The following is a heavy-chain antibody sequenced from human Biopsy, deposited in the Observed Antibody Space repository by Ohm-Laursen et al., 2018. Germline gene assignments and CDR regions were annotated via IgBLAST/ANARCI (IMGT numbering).Heavy chain of an antibody. Sequence: ASVKVSCKGSGYAVTDYFLHWLRQAPGQGPEGMGGISPNSGGTDYAQKFQGRVTMTTDTSTSTVYLELRRLISDDTAVYYCARDIMNRIAGLVARSDVFDVWGQGTLVTVSS. V-gene: IGHV1-2*02. CDR1: GYAVTDYF. CDR2: ISPNSGGT. D-gene: IGHD3-16*01. CDR3: ARDIMNRIAGLVARSDVFDV. J-gene: IGHJ3*01.